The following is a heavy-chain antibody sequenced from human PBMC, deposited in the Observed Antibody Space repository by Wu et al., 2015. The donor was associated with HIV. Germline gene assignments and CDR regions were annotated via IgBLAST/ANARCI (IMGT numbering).Heavy chain of an antibody. CDR3: ARVGMAYYYDSSGYQNWFDP. CDR1: EGTFRTYA. CDR2: IIPIFGTA. V-gene: IGHV1-69*12. D-gene: IGHD3-22*01. J-gene: IGHJ5*02. Sequence: QVQLVQSGAEIKKPGSSVRVSCKTSEGTFRTYAISWVRQTPGQGLEWMGGIIPIFGTANYAQKFQGRVTITADESTSTAYMELSSLRSEDTAVYYCARVGMAYYYDSSGYQNWFDPWGQGTLVTVSS.